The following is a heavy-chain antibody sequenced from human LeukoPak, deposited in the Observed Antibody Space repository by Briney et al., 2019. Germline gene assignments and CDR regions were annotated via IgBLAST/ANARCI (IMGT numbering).Heavy chain of an antibody. D-gene: IGHD1-1*01. J-gene: IGHJ4*02. V-gene: IGHV3-33*01. Sequence: GGSLRLSCAVPGFIFSDYGFHWVRQAPGKGLEWVAVTRFDGSIKQYADSVKGRFTISRDDSKNTLYLQMNFLKSEGTAVYYCARWGGTRQYYFDYWGQGTLVTVSS. CDR1: GFIFSDYG. CDR2: TRFDGSIK. CDR3: ARWGGTRQYYFDY.